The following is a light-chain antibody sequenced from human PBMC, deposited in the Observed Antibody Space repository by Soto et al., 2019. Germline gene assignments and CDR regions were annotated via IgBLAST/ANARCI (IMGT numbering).Light chain of an antibody. CDR1: QDISNY. J-gene: IGKJ2*01. Sequence: DIQMTQSPSSLSASVGDRVTLTCQASQDISNYLNWYQQKPGKAPKLLISDASNLKTGVPSRFSGSGFGTDFTFTISSLQPEDIATYYCQQYDNLPYTFGQGTKLEI. CDR3: QQYDNLPYT. V-gene: IGKV1-33*01. CDR2: DAS.